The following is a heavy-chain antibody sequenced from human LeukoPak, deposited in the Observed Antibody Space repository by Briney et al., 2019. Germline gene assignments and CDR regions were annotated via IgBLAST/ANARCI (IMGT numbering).Heavy chain of an antibody. V-gene: IGHV3-21*01. CDR3: ARDMSSSSGYYYYMDV. CDR1: GFTFSSYS. CDR2: ISSSSSYI. D-gene: IGHD6-6*01. Sequence: GGSLRLSCAASGFTFSSYSMNWVRQAPGKGLEWVSSISSSSSYISYADSVKGRFTISRDNAKTSLYLQMNSLRAADTAVYYCARDMSSSSGYYYYMDVWGKGTTVTVSS. J-gene: IGHJ6*03.